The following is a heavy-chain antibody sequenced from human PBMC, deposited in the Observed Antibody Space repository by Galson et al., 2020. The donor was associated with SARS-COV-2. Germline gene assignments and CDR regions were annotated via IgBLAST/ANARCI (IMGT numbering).Heavy chain of an antibody. CDR2: IYSGGST. Sequence: LSLTCAASGFTVSNNYMTWVRQAPGKGLEWVSVIYSGGSTYYADSVKGRFTISRDNSKNTLYLQMNSLTAEDTAVYFCARRIATAWGMDVWGQGTTVTVSS. V-gene: IGHV3-53*01. CDR1: GFTVSNNY. J-gene: IGHJ6*02. D-gene: IGHD6-13*01. CDR3: ARRIATAWGMDV.